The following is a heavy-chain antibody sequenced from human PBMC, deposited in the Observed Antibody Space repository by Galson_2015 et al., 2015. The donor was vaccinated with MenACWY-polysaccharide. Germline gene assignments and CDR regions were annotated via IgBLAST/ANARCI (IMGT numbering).Heavy chain of an antibody. V-gene: IGHV1-2*06. Sequence: SVKVSCKVSGYTFTGYYMHWVRQAPGQGLEWMGRINPNSGGTNYAQKFQGRVTVTRDTSMSTAYMELSRLRSDDTAVYYCARGDRMYYFDNSGYYSYGMDVWGQGTTVTVSS. CDR1: GYTFTGYY. J-gene: IGHJ6*02. D-gene: IGHD3-22*01. CDR2: INPNSGGT. CDR3: ARGDRMYYFDNSGYYSYGMDV.